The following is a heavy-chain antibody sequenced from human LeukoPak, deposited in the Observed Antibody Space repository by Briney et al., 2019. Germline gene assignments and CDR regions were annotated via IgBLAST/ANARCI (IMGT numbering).Heavy chain of an antibody. Sequence: ASVKVSCKASGYTFTSYGISWVRQAPGQGLEWMGWISAYNGNTNYAQKLQGRVTMTTDTSTSTAYMELRSLRSDDTAVYYCARAGHSSSWYVPGDYWGQGTLVTVSS. CDR3: ARAGHSSSWYVPGDY. CDR2: ISAYNGNT. CDR1: GYTFTSYG. J-gene: IGHJ4*02. D-gene: IGHD6-13*01. V-gene: IGHV1-18*01.